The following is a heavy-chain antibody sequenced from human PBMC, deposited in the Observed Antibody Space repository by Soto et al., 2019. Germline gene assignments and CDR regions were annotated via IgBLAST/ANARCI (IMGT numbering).Heavy chain of an antibody. CDR1: GGSFSGYY. J-gene: IGHJ6*02. V-gene: IGHV4-34*01. Sequence: SETLSLTCAVYGGSFSGYYWSWIRQPPGKGLEWIGEINHSGSTNYNPSLKSRVTISVDTSKNQFSLKLSSVTAADTAVYYCAGGGSITIFGVVSDYYGMDVWGQGTTVTVSS. D-gene: IGHD3-3*01. CDR3: AGGGSITIFGVVSDYYGMDV. CDR2: INHSGST.